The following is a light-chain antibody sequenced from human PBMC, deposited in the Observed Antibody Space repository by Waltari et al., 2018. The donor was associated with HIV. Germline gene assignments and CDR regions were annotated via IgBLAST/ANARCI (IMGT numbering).Light chain of an antibody. J-gene: IGLJ2*01. V-gene: IGLV2-14*01. CDR1: SRAVGGYNY. Sequence: QSALTQPASGSGSPGQSITISCTGTSRAVGGYNYVSWYQQHPGKAPKLMIYDVSNRPSGVSNRFSGSKSGNTASLTISGLQAEDEADYYCSSYTSSSTLVFGGGTKLTVL. CDR3: SSYTSSSTLV. CDR2: DVS.